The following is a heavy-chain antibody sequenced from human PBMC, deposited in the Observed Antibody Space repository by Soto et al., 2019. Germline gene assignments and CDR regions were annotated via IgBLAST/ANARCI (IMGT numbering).Heavy chain of an antibody. CDR2: IIPLFST. J-gene: IGHJ4*02. D-gene: IGHD6-19*01. Sequence: QVQLVQSGAEVKKPGSSVKVSCKASGDTIRNYAFTWVRQAPGQGLEWMGTIIPLFSTRYAQKFQGRVTMTADESTSTVYMDLSSLKSDDTAVYYCARDPGIAVVGRGTSFEHWGQGTLVTVSS. CDR3: ARDPGIAVVGRGTSFEH. V-gene: IGHV1-69*18. CDR1: GDTIRNYA.